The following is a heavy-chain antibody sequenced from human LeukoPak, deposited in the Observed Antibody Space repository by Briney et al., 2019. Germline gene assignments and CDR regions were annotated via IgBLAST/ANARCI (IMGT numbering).Heavy chain of an antibody. D-gene: IGHD6-6*01. Sequence: GGSLRLSCAASGFTVSSNYMSWVRQAPGKGLEWVSVIYSGGSTYYADSVKGRFTISRDNSKNTLYLQMNSLRAEDTAVYYCARMPNIAACLTIKYYMDVWGKGTTVIVSS. V-gene: IGHV3-66*02. CDR2: IYSGGST. J-gene: IGHJ6*03. CDR3: ARMPNIAACLTIKYYMDV. CDR1: GFTVSSNY.